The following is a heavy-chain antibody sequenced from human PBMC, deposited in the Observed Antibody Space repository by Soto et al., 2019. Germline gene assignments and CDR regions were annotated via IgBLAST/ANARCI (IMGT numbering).Heavy chain of an antibody. Sequence: EVQLVESGGDLVQPGGSLRLSCAASGLSLSDVFIDLVRQAPGKGLEWVGRTKDKAYSYTTEYAGSVKGRFTISRDDSRNSGVLQMRSLKTEDTAVYYCSSIRGVFGYWGQGTLVTVSS. V-gene: IGHV3-72*01. D-gene: IGHD5-12*01. CDR1: GLSLSDVF. CDR2: TKDKAYSYTT. CDR3: SSIRGVFGY. J-gene: IGHJ4*02.